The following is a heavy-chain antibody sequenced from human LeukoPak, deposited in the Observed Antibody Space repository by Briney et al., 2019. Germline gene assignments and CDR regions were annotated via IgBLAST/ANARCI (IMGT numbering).Heavy chain of an antibody. Sequence: GGSLRLSCSACGFTFDDYAMHWVRQAPGKGLEWISGISWNSGSIGYADSVKGRFTISRDNAKNSLYLQMNSLRAADTALYYCAKDIYDSSGHSSAFDLWGQGIMVTVSS. CDR2: ISWNSGSI. CDR1: GFTFDDYA. J-gene: IGHJ3*01. D-gene: IGHD3-22*01. V-gene: IGHV3-9*01. CDR3: AKDIYDSSGHSSAFDL.